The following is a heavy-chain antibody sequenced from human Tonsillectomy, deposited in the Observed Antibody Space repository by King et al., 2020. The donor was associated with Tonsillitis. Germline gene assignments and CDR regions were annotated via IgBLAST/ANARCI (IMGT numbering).Heavy chain of an antibody. V-gene: IGHV3-23*04. CDR2: ISGIGGST. CDR3: AKDRRVWLRRGNFDY. Sequence: DVQLVESGGGLVQPGGSLRLSCAASGFTFSSAAMSWVRQAPGKVLEWVSGISGIGGSTYYADSVTGRFTISRDNSKNTLYLQMNSLRAEDTAVYYCAKDRRVWLRRGNFDYWGQGTLVTVSS. J-gene: IGHJ4*02. D-gene: IGHD5-12*01. CDR1: GFTFSSAA.